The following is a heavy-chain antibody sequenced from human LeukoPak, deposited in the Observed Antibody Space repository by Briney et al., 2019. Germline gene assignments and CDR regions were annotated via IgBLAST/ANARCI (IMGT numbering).Heavy chain of an antibody. CDR1: GFTFSSYG. J-gene: IGHJ4*02. Sequence: GGSLRLSCAASGFTFSSYGMSWVRQAPGKGLEWVSAISGSGGSTYYADSVKGRFTISRDNSKNTLYLQMNSLRAEDTAVYYCARETGYPGYFDYWGQGTLVTVSS. D-gene: IGHD7-27*01. CDR2: ISGSGGST. V-gene: IGHV3-23*01. CDR3: ARETGYPGYFDY.